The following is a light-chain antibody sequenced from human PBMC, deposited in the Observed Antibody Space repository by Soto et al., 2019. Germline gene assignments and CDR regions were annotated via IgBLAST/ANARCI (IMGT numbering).Light chain of an antibody. CDR1: QGIAPY. J-gene: IGKJ4*01. Sequence: DVQMTQSPSSLSAFVGDRVTITCRASQGIAPYLAWFQQKPVKVPKLLIYATSTLQSGVPSRFGGSGSVTAFTLTINSLPPGEVGTYYGQEYNSAPRTVGGGTKVESK. CDR2: ATS. CDR3: QEYNSAPRT. V-gene: IGKV1-27*01.